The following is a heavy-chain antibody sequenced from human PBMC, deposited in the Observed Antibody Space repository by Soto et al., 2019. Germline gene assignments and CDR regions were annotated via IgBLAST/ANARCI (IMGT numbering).Heavy chain of an antibody. D-gene: IGHD3-10*01. Sequence: SETLSLTCAVSGGSISSGGYSWSWIRQPPGKGLEWIGYIYHSGSTYYNPSLKSRVTISVDRSKNQFSLKLSSVTAADTAVYYCARAHYYGSGSNSDYYYYGMDVRGQGTTVTVSS. V-gene: IGHV4-30-2*01. CDR2: IYHSGST. J-gene: IGHJ6*02. CDR3: ARAHYYGSGSNSDYYYYGMDV. CDR1: GGSISSGGYS.